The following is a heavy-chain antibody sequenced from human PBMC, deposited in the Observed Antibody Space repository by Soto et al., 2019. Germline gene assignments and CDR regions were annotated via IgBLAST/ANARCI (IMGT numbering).Heavy chain of an antibody. CDR3: AKTWFGELAPVWLDY. V-gene: IGHV3-9*01. Sequence: GGSLRLSCVASGFTFNGYAMHWVRQPPGKGLEWVSGITWNSARIGYADSVRGRFTISRDNAKNSLYLQMNSLRAEDTALYYCAKTWFGELAPVWLDYWGQGTLVTVSS. CDR1: GFTFNGYA. CDR2: ITWNSARI. J-gene: IGHJ4*02. D-gene: IGHD3-10*01.